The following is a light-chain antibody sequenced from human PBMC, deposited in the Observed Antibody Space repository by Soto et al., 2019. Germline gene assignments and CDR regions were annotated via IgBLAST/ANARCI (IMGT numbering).Light chain of an antibody. CDR1: ESVSSS. CDR2: YAS. Sequence: EIVMTQSPATLSVSPGERVTLSCRTSESVSSSLAWYQQKPGQAPGLLIYYASNRATGVPARFSGSGSGTEFTLTISSLQSEDFAFYYCQQYSSWVWTFGQGTKEEIK. CDR3: QQYSSWVWT. J-gene: IGKJ1*01. V-gene: IGKV3-15*01.